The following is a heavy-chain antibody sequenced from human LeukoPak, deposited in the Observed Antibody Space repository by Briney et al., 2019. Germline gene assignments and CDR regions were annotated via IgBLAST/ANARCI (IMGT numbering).Heavy chain of an antibody. CDR3: ARVAAKTVDY. D-gene: IGHD2-15*01. J-gene: IGHJ4*02. Sequence: PSETLSLTCAVYGASFSGYYWSWIRQSPGKGLEWIGEINHRGSTNYNPSLKSRVTISVDTSKNQFSLKLSSVTAADTAVYYCARVAAKTVDYWGQGTLVTVSP. CDR1: GASFSGYY. CDR2: INHRGST. V-gene: IGHV4-34*01.